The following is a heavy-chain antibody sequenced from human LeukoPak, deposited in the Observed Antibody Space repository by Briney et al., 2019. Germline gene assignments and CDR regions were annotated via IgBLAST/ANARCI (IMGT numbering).Heavy chain of an antibody. V-gene: IGHV1-2*02. J-gene: IGHJ4*02. CDR2: INPNSGAT. Sequence: ASVRVSCKASGYTFTGYYIHWVRQAPGQGLEWMAWINPNSGATDSAQRFQGRVTMTRDTSISTAYMELSSLRSDDTAVYYCARDFTAGGGWSNSFDYWGQGTLVTVSS. CDR1: GYTFTGYY. CDR3: ARDFTAGGGWSNSFDY. D-gene: IGHD6-19*01.